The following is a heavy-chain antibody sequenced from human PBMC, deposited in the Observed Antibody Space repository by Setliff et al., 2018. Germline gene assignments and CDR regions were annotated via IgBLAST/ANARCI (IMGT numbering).Heavy chain of an antibody. CDR1: GFTFSTYA. CDR3: AKDGSSSGSWSFDL. V-gene: IGHV3-23*01. CDR2: IGGSGDTT. D-gene: IGHD6-13*01. J-gene: IGHJ2*01. Sequence: PGGSLRLSCAASGFTFSTYALSWVRQAPGKGLGWVSAIGGSGDTTNYADSVKGRFTISRDKSKSTLYLQMNSLRAEDTAVYYCAKDGSSSGSWSFDLWGRGTLVTVSS.